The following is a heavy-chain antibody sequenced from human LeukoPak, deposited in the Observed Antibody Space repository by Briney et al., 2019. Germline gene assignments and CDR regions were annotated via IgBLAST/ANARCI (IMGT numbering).Heavy chain of an antibody. Sequence: ASVKVSCKASGYTFTSYYMHWVRQAPGQGLEWMGIINPSGGSTSYAQKFQGRVTMTRDMCTSTVYMGLSSLRAEDTAVYDCARDLGYGDYVLDYWGQGTLVTVSS. CDR1: GYTFTSYY. CDR2: INPSGGST. V-gene: IGHV1-46*01. D-gene: IGHD4-17*01. CDR3: ARDLGYGDYVLDY. J-gene: IGHJ4*02.